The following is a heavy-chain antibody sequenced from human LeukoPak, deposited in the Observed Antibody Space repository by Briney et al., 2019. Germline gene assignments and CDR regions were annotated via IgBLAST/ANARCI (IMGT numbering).Heavy chain of an antibody. D-gene: IGHD3-10*01. V-gene: IGHV1-2*02. CDR3: ARVSQRGFGEYDS. CDR2: INPNSGGT. CDR1: GYTFTGYY. J-gene: IGHJ5*01. Sequence: ASVKVSCKASGYTFTGYYMHWVRQAPGQGLEWMGWINPNSGGTNYAQKFQGRVTLTRDTSIVYMELSRLRSEDTAVYYCARVSQRGFGEYDSWGQGTLVTVSS.